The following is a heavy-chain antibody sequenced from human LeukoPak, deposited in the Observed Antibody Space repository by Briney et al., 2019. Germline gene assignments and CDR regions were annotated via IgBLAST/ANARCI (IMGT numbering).Heavy chain of an antibody. CDR2: MNPNSGNT. D-gene: IGHD3-10*01. J-gene: IGHJ5*02. V-gene: IGHV1-8*01. CDR3: ARNLLLWFGESSSDCFDP. CDR1: GYTLTSYD. Sequence: GASVKVSCQASGYTLTSYDFNRGRQAPGQGVEGVGGMNPNSGNTGYAQKFQGRVTMTRNTSISTAYMELSSLRSEDTAVYYCARNLLLWFGESSSDCFDPWGQGTLVTVSS.